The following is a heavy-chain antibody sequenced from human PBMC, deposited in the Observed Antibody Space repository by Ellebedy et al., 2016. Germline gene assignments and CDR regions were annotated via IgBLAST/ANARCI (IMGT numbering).Heavy chain of an antibody. CDR2: INKDGSQK. CDR1: GFDFSFYW. V-gene: IGHV3-7*03. J-gene: IGHJ4*02. Sequence: GGSLRLSCAASGFDFSFYWLSWVRQAPGKGLECVATINKDGSQKYYVDSVKGRFTLSRDNAKNSLSLQMNSLRAEDTAVYHCARGLRTDYWGQGTLVTVSS. D-gene: IGHD4-17*01. CDR3: ARGLRTDY.